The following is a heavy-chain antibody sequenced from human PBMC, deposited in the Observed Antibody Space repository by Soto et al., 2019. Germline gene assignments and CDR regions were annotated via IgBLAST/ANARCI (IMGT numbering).Heavy chain of an antibody. V-gene: IGHV3-48*04. CDR3: ARAAYCGGDCYGWYFDL. D-gene: IGHD2-21*02. Sequence: GGSLRLSCAASGFTFSSYSMNWVRQAPGKGLEWVSYISSSSTIYYADSVKGRFTISRDNAKNSLYLQMNSLRAEDTAVYYCARAAYCGGDCYGWYFDLWGRGTLVTVSS. CDR1: GFTFSSYS. CDR2: ISSSSTI. J-gene: IGHJ2*01.